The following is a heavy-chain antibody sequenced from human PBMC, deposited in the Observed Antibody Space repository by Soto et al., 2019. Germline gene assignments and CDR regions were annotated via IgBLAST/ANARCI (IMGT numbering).Heavy chain of an antibody. J-gene: IGHJ4*02. CDR3: AGEYDSSGSYRGAFDY. Sequence: QVQLVQSGAEVKKPGASVKISCKASGYTFSTYGIHWVRQAPGQRLEWMGWINPGRGNTKYSQKFQGRVTITRDSSASTAYMELGSLRSEDTAVYYCAGEYDSSGSYRGAFDYWGQGTLVTVSS. V-gene: IGHV1-3*01. CDR2: INPGRGNT. D-gene: IGHD3-22*01. CDR1: GYTFSTYG.